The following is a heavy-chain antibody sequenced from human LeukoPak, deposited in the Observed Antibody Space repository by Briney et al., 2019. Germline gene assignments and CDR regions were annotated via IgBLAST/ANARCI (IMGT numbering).Heavy chain of an antibody. CDR3: ARGPKYYDILTGPYFDY. J-gene: IGHJ4*02. V-gene: IGHV1-18*01. CDR2: ISAYNGNT. CDR1: GYTFTIYG. D-gene: IGHD3-9*01. Sequence: ASVKVSCKASGYTFTIYGISWVRQAPGQGLEWMGWISAYNGNTNYAQKLQGRVTMTTDTSTSTAYMELRSLRSDDTAVYYCARGPKYYDILTGPYFDYWGQGTLVTVSS.